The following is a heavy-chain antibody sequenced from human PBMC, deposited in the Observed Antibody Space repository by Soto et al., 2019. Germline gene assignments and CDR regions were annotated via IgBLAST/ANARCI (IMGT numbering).Heavy chain of an antibody. V-gene: IGHV3-33*01. Sequence: PGGSLRLSCAASGFTFSSYGMHWVRQAPGKGLEWVAVIWYDGSNKYYADSVKGRFTISRDNSKNTLYLQMNSLRAEDTAVYYCARDPGIAAAGYYYYYGMDVWGQGXTVTVSS. CDR3: ARDPGIAAAGYYYYYGMDV. D-gene: IGHD6-13*01. CDR2: IWYDGSNK. CDR1: GFTFSSYG. J-gene: IGHJ6*02.